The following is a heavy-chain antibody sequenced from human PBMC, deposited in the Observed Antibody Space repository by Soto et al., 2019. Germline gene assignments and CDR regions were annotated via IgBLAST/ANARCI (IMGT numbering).Heavy chain of an antibody. CDR3: ARDTPNCGDYYYGMDV. V-gene: IGHV4-31*03. J-gene: IGHJ6*02. Sequence: QVQLQESGPGLVKPSQTLSLTCTVSGGSISSGGYYWSWIRQHPGKGLEWIGYIYYSGSTYYNPALKSRVTISVDTSQTHFSLKLSSVTAADTAVYYCARDTPNCGDYYYGMDVWGQGTTVTVSS. D-gene: IGHD4-17*01. CDR1: GGSISSGGYY. CDR2: IYYSGST.